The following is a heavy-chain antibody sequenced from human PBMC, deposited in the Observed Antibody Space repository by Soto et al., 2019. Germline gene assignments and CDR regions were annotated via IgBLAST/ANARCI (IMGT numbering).Heavy chain of an antibody. CDR1: GGTFSSYT. CDR3: AREERELVVPEYGMDV. CDR2: IIPILGIA. J-gene: IGHJ6*02. V-gene: IGHV1-69*08. Sequence: QVQLVQSGAEVKKPGSSVKVSCKASGGTFSSYTISWVRQAPGQGLEWMGRIIPILGIANYAQKFRGRVTICADKSTSTGYMGLSSLRSEDTAVYYCAREERELVVPEYGMDVWGQGTTVTVSS. D-gene: IGHD1-26*01.